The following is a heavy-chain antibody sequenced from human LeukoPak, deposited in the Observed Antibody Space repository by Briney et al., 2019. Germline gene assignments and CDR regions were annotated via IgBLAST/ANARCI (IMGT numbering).Heavy chain of an antibody. CDR1: GFSFSSFA. CDR3: ARVLLEREAN. J-gene: IGHJ4*02. CDR2: ITGSGGST. D-gene: IGHD1-1*01. Sequence: GGSLRLFCAASGFSFSSFAMTWVRRAPGKGLEWVSGITGSGGSTYYADSVKGRFTISRDNAKNTLYLQMNSLRAEDTAVYFCARVLLEREANWGQGTLVTVSS. V-gene: IGHV3-23*01.